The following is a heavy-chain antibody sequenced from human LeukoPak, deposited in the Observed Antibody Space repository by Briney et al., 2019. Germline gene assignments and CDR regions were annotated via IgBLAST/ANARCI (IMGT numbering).Heavy chain of an antibody. CDR1: GYSISSGYY. Sequence: SETLSLTCTVSGYSISSGYYWGWIRQPPGKGLEWIGSIYYSGNTYYNASLKSQVSVSIDTSKNQFSLRLTSVTAADTAVYYCARQTGSGLFILPGGQGTLVTVSS. V-gene: IGHV4-38-2*02. CDR2: IYYSGNT. J-gene: IGHJ4*02. D-gene: IGHD3/OR15-3a*01. CDR3: ARQTGSGLFILP.